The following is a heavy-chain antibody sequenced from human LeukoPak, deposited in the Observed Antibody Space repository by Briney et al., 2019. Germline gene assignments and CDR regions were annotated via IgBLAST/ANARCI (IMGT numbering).Heavy chain of an antibody. CDR3: ARGRPSMVRGAYYFDY. Sequence: SETVSLTCAVYGGSFSGYYWSWIRQPPGKGLEWIGEINHSGSTNYNPSLKSRVTISVDTSKNQFSLKLSSVTAADTAVYYCARGRPSMVRGAYYFDYWGQGTLVTLSS. V-gene: IGHV4-34*01. CDR2: INHSGST. D-gene: IGHD3-10*01. J-gene: IGHJ4*02. CDR1: GGSFSGYY.